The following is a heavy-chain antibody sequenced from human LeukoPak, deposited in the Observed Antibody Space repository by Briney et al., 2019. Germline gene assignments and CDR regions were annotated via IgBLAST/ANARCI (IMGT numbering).Heavy chain of an antibody. CDR2: ISSSSSYI. J-gene: IGHJ3*02. V-gene: IGHV3-21*01. CDR3: ARSADHSSSLSGLDAFDI. Sequence: GALRLSCAASGFTFSSYSMNWVRQAPGKGLEWVSSISSSSSYIYYADSVKGRFTISRDNAKNSLYLQMNSLRAEDTAVYYCARSADHSSSLSGLDAFDIWGQGTMVTVSS. D-gene: IGHD6-13*01. CDR1: GFTFSSYS.